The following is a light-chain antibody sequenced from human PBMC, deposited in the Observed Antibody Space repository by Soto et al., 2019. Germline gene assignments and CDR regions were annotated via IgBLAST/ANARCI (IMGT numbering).Light chain of an antibody. J-gene: IGLJ2*01. Sequence: QSALTQPASVSGSPGQSITISCTGTSSDVGGYNYVSWYQKHPGKDPKLMIYDVSNRPSGVSNRFSGSKSGNTASLTISGLQAEDEADYYCGSYTSSISVVFGGGTKLTVL. V-gene: IGLV2-14*03. CDR1: SSDVGGYNY. CDR3: GSYTSSISVV. CDR2: DVS.